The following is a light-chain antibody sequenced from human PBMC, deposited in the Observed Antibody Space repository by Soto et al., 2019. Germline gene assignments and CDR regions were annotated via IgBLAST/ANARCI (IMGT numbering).Light chain of an antibody. CDR3: HHRSKWRT. V-gene: IGKV3-11*01. CDR2: GAS. Sequence: EIVMTQSPATLSVSPGERAALSCRASQSVSSSLAWYQQKPGQAPRLLIYGASNRATGIPARFSGSGFRTDYTLTISSLEPEDFALYYCHHRSKWRTFGQGTKVDIK. J-gene: IGKJ1*01. CDR1: QSVSSS.